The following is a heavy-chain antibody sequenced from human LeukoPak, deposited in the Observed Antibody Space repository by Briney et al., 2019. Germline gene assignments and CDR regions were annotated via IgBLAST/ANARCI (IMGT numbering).Heavy chain of an antibody. CDR3: ARQTGSGLFTLP. J-gene: IGHJ4*02. Sequence: PSETLSLTCTVSGASISTRGYYWGWIRQPPGKILEWIGSIYYTGNTYYNASLKSRVTISIDTSKNQISLRLTSVTATDTAMYYCARQTGSGLFTLPGGQGTLVTVSS. D-gene: IGHD3/OR15-3a*01. CDR1: GASISTRGYY. V-gene: IGHV4-39*01. CDR2: IYYTGNT.